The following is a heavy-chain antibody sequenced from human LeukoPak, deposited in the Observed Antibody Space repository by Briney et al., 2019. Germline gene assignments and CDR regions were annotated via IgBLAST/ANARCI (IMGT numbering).Heavy chain of an antibody. V-gene: IGHV3-21*04. CDR3: ARVKRDCSGGSCYSYDY. D-gene: IGHD2-15*01. J-gene: IGHJ4*02. CDR2: ISSSSSYI. CDR1: GFTFSTYS. Sequence: GGSLRLSCAASGFTFSTYSMNWVRQAPGKGLEWVSSISSSSSYIYYADSVKGRFTISRDNAKNSLYLQMNSLRAEDTAVYYCARVKRDCSGGSCYSYDYWGQGTLVTVSS.